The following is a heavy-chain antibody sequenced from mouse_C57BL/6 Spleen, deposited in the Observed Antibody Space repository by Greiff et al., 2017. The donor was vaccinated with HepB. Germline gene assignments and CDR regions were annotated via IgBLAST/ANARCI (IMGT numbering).Heavy chain of an antibody. V-gene: IGHV1-69*01. CDR1: GYTFTSYW. CDR2: IDPSDSYT. J-gene: IGHJ1*03. D-gene: IGHD2-1*01. Sequence: QVQLQQPGAELVMPGASVKLSCKASGYTFTSYWMHWVKQRPGQGLEWIGEIDPSDSYTNYNQKLKGKSTLTVDKSSSTAYMQLSSLTSEDSAVYYCARSYGNYLGYFDVWGTGTTVTVSS. CDR3: ARSYGNYLGYFDV.